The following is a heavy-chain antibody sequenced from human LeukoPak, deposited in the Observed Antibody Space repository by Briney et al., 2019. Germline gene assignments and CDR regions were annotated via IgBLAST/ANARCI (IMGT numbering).Heavy chain of an antibody. CDR3: ARLTVPLRFDP. CDR1: GGSISSYY. V-gene: IGHV4-59*01. CDR2: IYYSGST. D-gene: IGHD2-2*01. Sequence: SSETLSLTCTVSGGSISSYYWSWIWQPPGKGLEWIGYIYYSGSTNYNPSLKSRVTMSVDTSKNQFSLKLNSVSAADTAVYYCARLTVPLRFDPWGQGTLVTVSS. J-gene: IGHJ5*02.